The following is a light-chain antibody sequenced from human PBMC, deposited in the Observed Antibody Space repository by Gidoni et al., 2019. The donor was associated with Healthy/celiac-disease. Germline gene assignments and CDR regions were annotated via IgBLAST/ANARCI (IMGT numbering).Light chain of an antibody. V-gene: IGLV3-9*01. CDR1: NIGSKN. J-gene: IGLJ1*01. CDR2: RDS. CDR3: QVWDSSTVV. Sequence: SYELTQPLSVSVALGQTARITCGGNNIGSKNVHWYPQKPGQAPVLVIYRDSNRPSGIPERFSGSNSGNTATLTISRAQAGDEADYYCQVWDSSTVVFGTGTKVTVL.